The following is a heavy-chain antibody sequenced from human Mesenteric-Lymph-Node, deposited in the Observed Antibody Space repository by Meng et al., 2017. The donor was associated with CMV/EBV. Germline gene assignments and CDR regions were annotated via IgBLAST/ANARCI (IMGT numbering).Heavy chain of an antibody. D-gene: IGHD2-8*02. CDR3: ARDAYCTDTSCLYDALHV. V-gene: IGHV3-30*04. CDR1: GFSFSNYA. CDR2: VSFDGNNK. Sequence: GESLKISCSASGFSFSNYAIHWVRQAPGKGLEWVAVVSFDGNNKYYADSVKGRFTISRDNSKDTVYLQMSSLRPDDTALYYCARDAYCTDTSCLYDALHVWGQGTLVTVSS. J-gene: IGHJ3*01.